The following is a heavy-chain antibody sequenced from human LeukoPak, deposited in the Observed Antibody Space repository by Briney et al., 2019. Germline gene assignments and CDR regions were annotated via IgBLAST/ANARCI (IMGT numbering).Heavy chain of an antibody. CDR3: ATPGRTTYYYYYYMDV. CDR2: IIPIFGTA. CDR1: GGTFSSYA. D-gene: IGHD2/OR15-2a*01. Sequence: GASVKVSCKASGGTFSSYAISWVRQAPGQGLKWMGGIIPIFGTANYAQKFQGRVTITADESTSTAYMELSSLRSEDTAVYYCATPGRTTYYYYYYMDVWGKGTTVTVSS. J-gene: IGHJ6*03. V-gene: IGHV1-69*13.